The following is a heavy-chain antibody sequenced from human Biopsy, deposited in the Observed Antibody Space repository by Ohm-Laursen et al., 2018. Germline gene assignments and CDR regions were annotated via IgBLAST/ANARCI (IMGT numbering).Heavy chain of an antibody. D-gene: IGHD1-7*01. V-gene: IGHV1-8*01. CDR3: GRAVRNQLLTDP. CDR2: LNPVSGNS. J-gene: IGHJ5*02. Sequence: SVTVSCQASGYTFTSYDITWVRQASGQGPEWLGWLNPVSGNSNFGQKFRGRVTVTSDTSISTAYMELSGLTSDDTATYYCGRAVRNQLLTDPWGQGTLVTVTS. CDR1: GYTFTSYD.